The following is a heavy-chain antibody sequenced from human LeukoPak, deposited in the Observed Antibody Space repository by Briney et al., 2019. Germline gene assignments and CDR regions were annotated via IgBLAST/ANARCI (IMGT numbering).Heavy chain of an antibody. CDR1: GGSFSGYY. D-gene: IGHD6-13*01. CDR2: INHSGST. J-gene: IGHJ6*02. Sequence: SETLSLTCAAYGGSFSGYYWSWIRQPPGKGLEWIGEINHSGSTNYNPSLKSRVTISVDTSKNQFSLKLSSVTAADTAVYYCARGVKGSSWYEDYYYYGMDVWGQGTTVTVSS. V-gene: IGHV4-34*01. CDR3: ARGVKGSSWYEDYYYYGMDV.